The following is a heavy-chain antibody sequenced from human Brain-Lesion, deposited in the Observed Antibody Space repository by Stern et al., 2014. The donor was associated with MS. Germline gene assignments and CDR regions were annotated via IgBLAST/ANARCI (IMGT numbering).Heavy chain of an antibody. CDR2: SDHSGST. CDR1: GGSISSSNW. CDR3: ARFPASRPHVFDS. D-gene: IGHD6-13*01. Sequence: VQLVESGPGLVKPSGTLSLTCAVSGGSISSSNWWSWVRQSPGKGLEWIGESDHSGSTIYNPSLKSRVTVSVDKSKNRFSLNLSSGPAADTAVYFCARFPASRPHVFDSWGQGTLVTVSS. V-gene: IGHV4-4*02. J-gene: IGHJ4*02.